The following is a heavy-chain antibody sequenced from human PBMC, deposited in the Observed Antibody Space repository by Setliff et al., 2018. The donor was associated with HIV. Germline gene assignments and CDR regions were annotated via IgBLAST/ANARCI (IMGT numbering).Heavy chain of an antibody. J-gene: IGHJ3*02. CDR1: GYTFTSYG. D-gene: IGHD6-13*01. CDR2: ISAYNGNT. V-gene: IGHV1-18*01. Sequence: ASVKVSCKASGYTFTSYGISWVRQAPGQGLEWMGWISAYNGNTNYAQKLQGRVTMTTDTSTSTAYMELRSLRSDDTAVYYCARDLGSSGWYLYSYDAFDIWGQGTMVTVSS. CDR3: ARDLGSSGWYLYSYDAFDI.